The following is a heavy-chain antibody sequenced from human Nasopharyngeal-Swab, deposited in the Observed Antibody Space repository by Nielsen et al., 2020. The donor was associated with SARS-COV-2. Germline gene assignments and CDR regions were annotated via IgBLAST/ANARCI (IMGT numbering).Heavy chain of an antibody. Sequence: ASVKVSCKASGYTFTSYGISWVRQAPAQGLEWMGWISAYNGNTNYAQKLQGRVTMTTDTSTSTAYMELRSLRSDDTAVYYCARDSAGKYDYVWGSYRYYYYGMDVWGQGTTVTVSS. D-gene: IGHD3-16*02. V-gene: IGHV1-18*01. CDR2: ISAYNGNT. CDR1: GYTFTSYG. CDR3: ARDSAGKYDYVWGSYRYYYYGMDV. J-gene: IGHJ6*02.